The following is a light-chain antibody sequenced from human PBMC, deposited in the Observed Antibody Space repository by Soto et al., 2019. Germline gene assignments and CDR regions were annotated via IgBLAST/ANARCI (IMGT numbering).Light chain of an antibody. V-gene: IGLV1-40*01. J-gene: IGLJ1*01. Sequence: QSVLTQPPSVSGAPGQRVTISCTGSSSNIGAGYDVHWYQQLPGTAPKLLIFGNNNRPSGGPARFSGSKSGTSASLAITGLQAEDEADYYCQSYDSRLREYVLGTGTKLTVL. CDR3: QSYDSRLREYV. CDR2: GNN. CDR1: SSNIGAGYD.